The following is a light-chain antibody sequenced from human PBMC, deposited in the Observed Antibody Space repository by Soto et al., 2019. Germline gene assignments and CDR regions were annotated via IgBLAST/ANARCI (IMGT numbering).Light chain of an antibody. Sequence: EIVLTQSPGTLSLSPVESATLSCRASQSVSSTYLAWHQQKPGQAPRLLIYGASNRATGIPDRFSGSGSGTDFTLTISRLEPEDFAVYYCQQYGRSPWTLGQGTKVEIK. CDR3: QQYGRSPWT. CDR1: QSVSSTY. V-gene: IGKV3-20*01. J-gene: IGKJ1*01. CDR2: GAS.